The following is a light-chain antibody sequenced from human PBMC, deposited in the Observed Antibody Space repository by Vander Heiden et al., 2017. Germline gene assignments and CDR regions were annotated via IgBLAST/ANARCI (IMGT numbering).Light chain of an antibody. CDR1: SSNVGAGYD. J-gene: IGLJ3*02. CDR2: ANT. CDR3: QSYDSSLRGWV. Sequence: QSVLTQPPSVSGSPGQRVTISCTGSSSNVGAGYDVHWYQQLPGTAPKRLIYANTNRPSGVPDRFSGSKSGPSASLAITRLQAEDEADYYCQSYDSSLRGWVFGGGTKLTVL. V-gene: IGLV1-40*01.